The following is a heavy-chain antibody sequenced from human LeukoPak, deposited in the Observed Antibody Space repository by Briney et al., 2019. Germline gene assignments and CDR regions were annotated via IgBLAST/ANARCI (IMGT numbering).Heavy chain of an antibody. CDR1: GFTFSSYG. CDR3: AKFIRQQLVQDFDY. CDR2: ISYDGSNK. D-gene: IGHD6-13*01. V-gene: IGHV3-30*18. Sequence: PGGSLRLSCAASGFTFSSYGMHWVRQAPGKGLEWVAVISYDGSNKYYADSVKGRFTISRDNSKNTLYLQMNSLRAEDTAVYYCAKFIRQQLVQDFDYWGQGTLVTVSS. J-gene: IGHJ4*02.